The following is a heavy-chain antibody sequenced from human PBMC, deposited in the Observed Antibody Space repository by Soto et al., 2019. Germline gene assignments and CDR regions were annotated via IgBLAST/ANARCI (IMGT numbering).Heavy chain of an antibody. CDR1: GFTFSSYS. D-gene: IGHD3-22*01. J-gene: IGHJ2*01. CDR2: ISSSSSTI. Sequence: EVQLVESGGGLVQPGGSLRLSCAASGFTFSSYSMNWVRQAPGKGLEWVSYISSSSSTIYYADSVKGRFTISRDNAKNSLYLQMNSLRDEDTAVYYCARPPHYYERHLTGYFDLWGRGTLVTVSS. CDR3: ARPPHYYERHLTGYFDL. V-gene: IGHV3-48*02.